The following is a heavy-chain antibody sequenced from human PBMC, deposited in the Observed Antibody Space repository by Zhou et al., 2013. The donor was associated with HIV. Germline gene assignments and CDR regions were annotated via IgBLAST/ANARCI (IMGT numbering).Heavy chain of an antibody. CDR2: IIPGLDSS. CDR1: GGTFSTHT. D-gene: IGHD3-10*01. Sequence: QVQLVQSGAEVKKPGSSVKVSCKASGGTFSTHTISWMRQAPGQGLEWMGGIIPGLDSSSYPQKFQGRVTFTTDESTSTAYMELRSLRSEDTAVYYCALDYYSHGFDNWGQGTLVTVSS. V-gene: IGHV1-69*05. CDR3: ALDYYSHGFDN. J-gene: IGHJ4*02.